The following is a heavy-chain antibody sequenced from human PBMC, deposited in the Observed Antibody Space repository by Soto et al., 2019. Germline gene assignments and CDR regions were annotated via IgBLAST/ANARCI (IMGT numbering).Heavy chain of an antibody. J-gene: IGHJ3*02. CDR1: GYTFTSYG. Sequence: QVQLVQSGTEVKKPGASVKVSCKASGYTFTSYGISWVRQAPGQGLEWMGWINAYNGNTNYAQKLQGRVTMTTDTPTSTAYIELRSLRSDDTAVYYCSINMVRGVEAFDIWGQGTMVTVSS. D-gene: IGHD3-10*01. CDR2: INAYNGNT. CDR3: SINMVRGVEAFDI. V-gene: IGHV1-18*01.